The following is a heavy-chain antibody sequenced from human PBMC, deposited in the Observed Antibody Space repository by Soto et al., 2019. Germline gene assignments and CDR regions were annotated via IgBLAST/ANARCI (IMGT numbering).Heavy chain of an antibody. D-gene: IGHD2-15*01. CDR2: ISNSGGST. V-gene: IGHV3-23*01. CDR1: GFTFSSYA. Sequence: GESLKISCAASGFTFSSYAMSWVRQAPGKGLEWVSGISNSGGSTYYADSVKGRFTISRDNSKNTLYLQMNSLRAEDTAVYYCAKDRGCSGGSCFRGQDYWGQGIQVTVSS. CDR3: AKDRGCSGGSCFRGQDY. J-gene: IGHJ4*02.